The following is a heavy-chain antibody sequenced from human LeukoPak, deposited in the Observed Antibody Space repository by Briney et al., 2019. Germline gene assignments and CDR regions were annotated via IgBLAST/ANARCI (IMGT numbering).Heavy chain of an antibody. CDR2: IYYSGNT. J-gene: IGHJ4*02. Sequence: PSETLSLTCTVSGGSISSSNYYWGWIRQPPGKGLEWIGSIYYSGNTYYNPSLKSRVTISVDTSKNQFSLRLSSVTTADTAVYYCVRGPNRYSSGWYYFDYWGQGTLVTVSS. D-gene: IGHD6-19*01. CDR3: VRGPNRYSSGWYYFDY. CDR1: GGSISSSNYY. V-gene: IGHV4-39*07.